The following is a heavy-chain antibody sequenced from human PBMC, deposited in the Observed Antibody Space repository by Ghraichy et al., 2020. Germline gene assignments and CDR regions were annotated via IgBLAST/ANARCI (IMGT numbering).Heavy chain of an antibody. Sequence: SVKVSCKASGGTFSSYTISWVRQAPGQGLEWMGRIIPILGIANYAQKFQGRVTITADKSTSTAYMELSSLRSEDTAVYYCASLSRSNYEDYWGQGTLVTVSS. J-gene: IGHJ4*02. CDR2: IIPILGIA. V-gene: IGHV1-69*02. CDR1: GGTFSSYT. D-gene: IGHD4-11*01. CDR3: ASLSRSNYEDY.